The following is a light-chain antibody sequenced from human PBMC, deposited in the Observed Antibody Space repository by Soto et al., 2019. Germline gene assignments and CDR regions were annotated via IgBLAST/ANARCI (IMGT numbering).Light chain of an antibody. J-gene: IGLJ1*01. V-gene: IGLV2-14*03. CDR2: DVF. CDR3: ASYAGSNKV. Sequence: QSALTQPASVSGSPGQSITISCTGTSSDVGGYDYVSWYQQRPGKAPKLLIYDVFNRPSGVSNRFSGSRSDNTASLTISGLQAEDEADYYCASYAGSNKVFGTGTKLTVL. CDR1: SSDVGGYDY.